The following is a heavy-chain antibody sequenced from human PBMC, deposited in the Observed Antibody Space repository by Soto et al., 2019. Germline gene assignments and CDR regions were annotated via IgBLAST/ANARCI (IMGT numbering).Heavy chain of an antibody. V-gene: IGHV4-61*01. CDR2: IYYSGST. CDR1: GGSVSSVSYY. Sequence: SETLSLTCTVSGGSVSSVSYYWSWIRQPPGKGLEWIGYIYYSGSTNYNPSLKGRVTISVDTSKNQFSLKLSSVTAADTAVYYCARDKITGLFDYWGQGTLVTVSS. D-gene: IGHD2-8*02. CDR3: ARDKITGLFDY. J-gene: IGHJ4*02.